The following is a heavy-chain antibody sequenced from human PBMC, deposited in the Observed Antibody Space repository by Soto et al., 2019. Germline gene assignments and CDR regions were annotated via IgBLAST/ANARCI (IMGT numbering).Heavy chain of an antibody. Sequence: QVQLQESGPGLVKPSQTLSLTCTVSGGSISSGFYSWSWIRQYPGKGLEWSGYINYSGSTFYNPSLKSRVTISADTSKNQFSLQLGSVTAADTAVYYCARDASRRYGGGDYWGQGTLVTVSS. V-gene: IGHV4-31*03. CDR2: INYSGST. J-gene: IGHJ4*02. D-gene: IGHD3-16*01. CDR3: ARDASRRYGGGDY. CDR1: GGSISSGFYS.